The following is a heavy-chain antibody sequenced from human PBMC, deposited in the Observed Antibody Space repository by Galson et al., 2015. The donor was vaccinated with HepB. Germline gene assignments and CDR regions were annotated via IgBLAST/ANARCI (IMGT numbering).Heavy chain of an antibody. CDR2: IIPILGIA. V-gene: IGHV1-69*04. CDR1: GGTFSSYA. D-gene: IGHD6-19*01. Sequence: SVKVSCKASGGTFSSYAISWVRQAPGQGLEWMGRIIPILGIANYAQKFQGRVTITADKSTSTAYMELSSLRSEDTAVYYCARDLRSGWYAVTDYWGQGTLVTVSS. CDR3: ARDLRSGWYAVTDY. J-gene: IGHJ4*02.